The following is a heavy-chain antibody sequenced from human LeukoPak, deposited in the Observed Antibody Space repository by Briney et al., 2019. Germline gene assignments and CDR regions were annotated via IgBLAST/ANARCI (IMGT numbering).Heavy chain of an antibody. V-gene: IGHV4-59*01. CDR1: GGSLISYY. Sequence: SETLSLTCTVSGGSLISYYWSWIRQPPGKGLEWNAYIFYSGSTTYNPSLKSRVTISLDTSKNQFSLRLTSVTAADTAVYYCARGNTMVRGVASGYYYGMDVWGQGTTVTVSS. J-gene: IGHJ6*02. CDR3: ARGNTMVRGVASGYYYGMDV. CDR2: IFYSGST. D-gene: IGHD3-10*01.